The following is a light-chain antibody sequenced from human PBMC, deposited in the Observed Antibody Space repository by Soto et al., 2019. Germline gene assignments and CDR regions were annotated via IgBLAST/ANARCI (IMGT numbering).Light chain of an antibody. J-gene: IGKJ1*01. CDR3: QQSYDMPWT. CDR1: QSISMY. V-gene: IGKV1-39*01. CDR2: SAS. Sequence: DIQMTQSPSSLSASVGDTVTITCRASQSISMYLSWYQQKPGKAPKLLIYSASILQSGVPSRFSGSGFGTDFTLTINSLQPEDFAGYHCQQSYDMPWTFDQGTKVEIK.